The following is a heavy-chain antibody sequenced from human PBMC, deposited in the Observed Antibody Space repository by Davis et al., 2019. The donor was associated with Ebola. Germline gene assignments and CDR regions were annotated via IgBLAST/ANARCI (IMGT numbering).Heavy chain of an antibody. J-gene: IGHJ4*02. V-gene: IGHV4-34*01. D-gene: IGHD3-22*01. CDR1: GGSFSGYY. CDR2: INHSGST. CDR3: ARRAGYYYDSGVDF. Sequence: SETLSLTCAVYGGSFSGYYWSWIRQPPGKGLEWIGEINHSGSTNYNPSLKSRVTISVDTSKNQFSLKLSSVTAADTAVYYCARRAGYYYDSGVDFWGQGTLVTVSS.